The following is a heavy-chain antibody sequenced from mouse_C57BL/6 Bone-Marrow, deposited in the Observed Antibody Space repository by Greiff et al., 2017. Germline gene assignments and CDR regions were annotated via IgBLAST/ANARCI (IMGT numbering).Heavy chain of an antibody. V-gene: IGHV5-17*01. D-gene: IGHD2-1*01. Sequence: EVMLVESGGGLVKPGGSLKLSCAASGFTFSDYGMHWVRQAPEKGLEWVAYISSGSSTIYYADTVKGRFTISRDNAKNTLCLQMTSLRSDDTAMYYCAGGNYEREMDYWGQGTSVTVSS. J-gene: IGHJ4*01. CDR3: AGGNYEREMDY. CDR1: GFTFSDYG. CDR2: ISSGSSTI.